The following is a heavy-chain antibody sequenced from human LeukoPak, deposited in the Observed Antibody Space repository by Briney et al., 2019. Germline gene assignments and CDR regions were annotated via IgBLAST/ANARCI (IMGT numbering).Heavy chain of an antibody. D-gene: IGHD1-14*01. CDR3: AKGHSAHGTGFDC. Sequence: SGGSLRLSCAVSGFTFSSYGMHWVRQAPGKGLEWVAVIWNDGSNKYYADSVKGRFTISRDNSKNTLYLQMNSLRVEDTAVYYCAKGHSAHGTGFDCWGQGTLVAVSS. J-gene: IGHJ4*02. V-gene: IGHV3-33*06. CDR1: GFTFSSYG. CDR2: IWNDGSNK.